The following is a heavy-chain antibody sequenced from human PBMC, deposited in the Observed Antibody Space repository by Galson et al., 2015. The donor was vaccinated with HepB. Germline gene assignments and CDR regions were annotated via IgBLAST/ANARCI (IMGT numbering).Heavy chain of an antibody. D-gene: IGHD2-8*01. CDR1: GGSINSYY. Sequence: TLSLTCSVSGGSINSYYWSWIRQPPGKGLEWIGYIYYSGSTNYNPSLKSRVTISVDTSKNQFSLNLSSVTAADTAVYYCARQRGTKIPFDYWGQGALVTVSS. J-gene: IGHJ4*02. CDR2: IYYSGST. CDR3: ARQRGTKIPFDY. V-gene: IGHV4-59*08.